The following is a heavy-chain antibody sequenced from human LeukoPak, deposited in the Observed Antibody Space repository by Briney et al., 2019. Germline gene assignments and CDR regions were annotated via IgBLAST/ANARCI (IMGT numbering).Heavy chain of an antibody. CDR1: GFTFSDYY. Sequence: GGSLRLSCAASGFTFSDYYMTWIRQAPGKGLECVSDISTSGTYTNYADSVKGRFTISRDNAENSLFLQMHSLRAEDTAVYYCATSRYCYGGTCSSDYFYFGLDVWGQGTTVTVSS. J-gene: IGHJ6*02. V-gene: IGHV3-11*06. D-gene: IGHD2-15*01. CDR2: ISTSGTYT. CDR3: ATSRYCYGGTCSSDYFYFGLDV.